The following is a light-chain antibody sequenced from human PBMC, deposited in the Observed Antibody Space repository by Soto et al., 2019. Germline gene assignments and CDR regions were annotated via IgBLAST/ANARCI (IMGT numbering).Light chain of an antibody. CDR2: STS. V-gene: IGLV7-43*01. CDR1: AGAVTSDYY. CDR3: LLYHLGGHMGV. Sequence: QAVVTQEPSLTVSPGGTVTLTCASSAGAVTSDYYANWFQQKPGQTPRALIYSTSNKHSWTPARFSGSLLGGKAALTLSGVQPEDEADYCCLLYHLGGHMGVFGGGTKLTVL. J-gene: IGLJ2*01.